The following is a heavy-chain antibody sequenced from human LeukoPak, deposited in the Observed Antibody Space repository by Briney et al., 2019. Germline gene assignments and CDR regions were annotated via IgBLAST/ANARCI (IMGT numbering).Heavy chain of an antibody. CDR1: DDSISSYF. V-gene: IGHV4-59*01. CDR2: LYHSGVT. D-gene: IGHD6-6*01. CDR3: ARDQSSYTSSSYFDP. Sequence: SETLSLTCTVSDDSISSYFWSWIRQPPGKGLEWIGYLYHSGVTHYNPSLKSRVTISVDTTKNQFSLKLSSVTAADTAVYYCARDQSSYTSSSYFDPWGQGALVTVSS. J-gene: IGHJ5*02.